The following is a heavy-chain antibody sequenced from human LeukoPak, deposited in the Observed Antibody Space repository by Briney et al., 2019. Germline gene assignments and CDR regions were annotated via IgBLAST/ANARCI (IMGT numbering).Heavy chain of an antibody. CDR1: GYTFTGYH. V-gene: IGHV1-46*01. CDR2: INPSGGST. J-gene: IGHJ3*02. Sequence: ASVKVSCKASGYTFTGYHMHCVRQAPGQGLEWMGIINPSGGSTTYAEKFQGRVTMTRDTSTSTVYMELSSLRSEDTAVYYCAREGGSYSRAFDIWGQGTMVTVSS. CDR3: AREGGSYSRAFDI. D-gene: IGHD1-26*01.